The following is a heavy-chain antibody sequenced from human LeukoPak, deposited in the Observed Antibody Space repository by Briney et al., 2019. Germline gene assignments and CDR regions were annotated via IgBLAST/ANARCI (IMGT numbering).Heavy chain of an antibody. Sequence: GGSLRLSCTASGFTFSTYGMHWVRQAPGKGLEWVTLISYDGSTKYYSDSVKGRFTLSRDNSKNTLYLQMNSLRAEDTAVYFCARGGYYGSGNDFRFDPWGQGTLVTVSS. CDR2: ISYDGSTK. J-gene: IGHJ5*02. CDR3: ARGGYYGSGNDFRFDP. D-gene: IGHD3-10*01. CDR1: GFTFSTYG. V-gene: IGHV3-30*03.